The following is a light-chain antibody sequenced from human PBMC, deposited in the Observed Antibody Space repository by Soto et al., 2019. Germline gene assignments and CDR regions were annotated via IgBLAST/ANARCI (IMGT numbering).Light chain of an antibody. CDR3: QQDDTRPLS. CDR2: GAS. Sequence: SPSTLSPSQIYTVTLSLRASQSVSSKLAWYQQKPGQAPRLLIYGASTRATGIPARFSGSGSGTEFTLTISSLQSEDFAVYYCQQDDTRPLSFGGGTNVEI. J-gene: IGKJ4*01. CDR1: QSVSSK. V-gene: IGKV3-15*01.